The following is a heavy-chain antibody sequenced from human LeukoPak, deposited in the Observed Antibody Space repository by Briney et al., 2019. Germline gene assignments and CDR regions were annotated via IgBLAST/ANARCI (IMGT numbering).Heavy chain of an antibody. CDR3: AREPLRVVGATDY. Sequence: GASVKVSCKASGYTFTTYGVNWVRQAPGQGLEWMGLINTNTGNPTYAQGFTGRFVFSLDTSVSTAYLQISSLKAEDTAVYYCAREPLRVVGATDYWGQGTLVTVSS. V-gene: IGHV7-4-1*02. J-gene: IGHJ4*02. CDR1: GYTFTTYG. D-gene: IGHD1-26*01. CDR2: INTNTGNP.